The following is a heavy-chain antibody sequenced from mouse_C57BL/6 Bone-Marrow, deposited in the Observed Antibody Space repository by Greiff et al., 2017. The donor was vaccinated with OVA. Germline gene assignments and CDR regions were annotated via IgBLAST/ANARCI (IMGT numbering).Heavy chain of an antibody. Sequence: QVQLQQPGAELVKPGASVKLSCKASGYTFTSYWMHWVKQRPGQGLEWIGMIHPNSGSTNYNEKFKSKATLTVDKSSSTAYMQLSSLTSEDSAVYYCARSKSSYCAMDYWGQGTSVTVSS. V-gene: IGHV1-64*01. CDR3: ARSKSSYCAMDY. J-gene: IGHJ4*01. CDR1: GYTFTSYW. D-gene: IGHD1-1*01. CDR2: IHPNSGST.